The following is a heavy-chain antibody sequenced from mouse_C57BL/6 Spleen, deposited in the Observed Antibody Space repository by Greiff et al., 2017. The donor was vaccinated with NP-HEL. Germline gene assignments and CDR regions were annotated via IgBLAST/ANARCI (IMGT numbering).Heavy chain of an antibody. D-gene: IGHD2-14*01. V-gene: IGHV1-82*01. CDR3: ARGYRDAMDY. J-gene: IGHJ4*01. Sequence: VKLQQSGPELVKPGASVKISCKASGYAFSSSWMNWVKQRPGKGLEWIGRIYPGDGDTNYNGKFKGKATLTADKSSSTAYMQLSSLTSEDSAVYFCARGYRDAMDYWGQGTSVTVSS. CDR2: IYPGDGDT. CDR1: GYAFSSSW.